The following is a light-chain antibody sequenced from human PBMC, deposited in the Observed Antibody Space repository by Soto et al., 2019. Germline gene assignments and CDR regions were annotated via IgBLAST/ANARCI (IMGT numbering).Light chain of an antibody. J-gene: IGKJ1*01. CDR2: KAS. V-gene: IGKV1-5*03. CDR1: QSISTW. CDR3: QQYNSYSRT. Sequence: DIHMTQSPSTLSASVGDRVTITCRANQSISTWLAWYQQEPGKAPKLLIYKASHLDSGVPSRFSGSGSGTEFTLTISSLQPDDFATYYCQQYNSYSRTFGQGTKVEIK.